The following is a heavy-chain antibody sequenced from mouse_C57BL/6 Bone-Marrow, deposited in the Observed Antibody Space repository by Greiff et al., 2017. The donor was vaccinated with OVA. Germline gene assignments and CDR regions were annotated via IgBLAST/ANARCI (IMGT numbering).Heavy chain of an antibody. CDR3: ARGPYYYGSRAWFAY. CDR1: GYTFTSYW. Sequence: QVQLQQPGAELVKPGASVKLSCKASGYTFTSYWMQWVKQRPGQGLEWIGEIDPSDSYTNYNQKFKGKATLTVDTSSSTAYMQLSSLTSEDSAVYYCARGPYYYGSRAWFAYWGQGTLVTVSA. CDR2: IDPSDSYT. J-gene: IGHJ3*01. D-gene: IGHD1-1*01. V-gene: IGHV1-50*01.